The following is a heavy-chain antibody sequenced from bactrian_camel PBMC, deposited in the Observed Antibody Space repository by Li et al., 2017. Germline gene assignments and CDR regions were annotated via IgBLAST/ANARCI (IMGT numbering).Heavy chain of an antibody. J-gene: IGHJ6*01. V-gene: IGHV3S42*01. Sequence: VQLVESGGGLVQPGGSLRLSCAASGFAFSSYAMNWVRQAPGKGLEWVSHISAVSILGSTYADSVKGRFTISRDNAKNTLYMQMNSLKPEDTAVYYCAAHKWMPWKLVLCPASFGYWGQGTQVTVS. CDR3: AAHKWMPWKLVLCPASFGY. D-gene: IGHD1*01. CDR2: ISAVSILGST. CDR1: GFAFSSYA.